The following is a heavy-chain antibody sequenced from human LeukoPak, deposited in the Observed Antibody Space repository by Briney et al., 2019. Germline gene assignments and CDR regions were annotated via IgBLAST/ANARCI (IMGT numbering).Heavy chain of an antibody. CDR3: ARGSPWIQLWSDYMDV. CDR2: INPKSGGT. Sequence: ASVKVSCKASGYTFTGYYMHWVRQDPGQGLEWMGWINPKSGGTNYAQKFQGRVTMTRDTSISTAYMELSRLRSDDTAVYYCARGSPWIQLWSDYMDVWGKGTTVTVSS. V-gene: IGHV1-2*02. D-gene: IGHD5-18*01. CDR1: GYTFTGYY. J-gene: IGHJ6*03.